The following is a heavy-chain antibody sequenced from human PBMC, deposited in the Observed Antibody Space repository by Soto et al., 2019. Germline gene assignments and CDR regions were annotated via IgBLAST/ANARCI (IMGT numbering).Heavy chain of an antibody. J-gene: IGHJ6*02. D-gene: IGHD6-13*01. CDR3: ARDLVMSASAGFRPYVIDV. V-gene: IGHV6-1*01. Sequence: PSQTLSLTCAISGDSVSSNSAAWNWIRQSPSRGLEWLGRTYYRSKWYNDYAVSVKSRITINPDTSKNQFSLQLNSVTPEDTAVYYCARDLVMSASAGFRPYVIDVRAQRTSVTVSS. CDR1: GDSVSSNSAA. CDR2: TYYRSKWYN.